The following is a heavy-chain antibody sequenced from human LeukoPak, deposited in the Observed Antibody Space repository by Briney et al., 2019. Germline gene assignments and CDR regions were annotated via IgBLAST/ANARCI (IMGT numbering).Heavy chain of an antibody. D-gene: IGHD6-19*01. J-gene: IGHJ4*02. CDR1: GYTFTSYG. CDR2: ISAYNGNT. V-gene: IGHV1-18*01. Sequence: ASVKVSCKASGYTFTSYGISWVRQAPGQGLEWMGWISAYNGNTNYAQKLQGRVTMTTDTSTSTAYMELRSLRSDDTAVYYCAREGRYSSGWYLGYYFDYWGQGTPVTVSS. CDR3: AREGRYSSGWYLGYYFDY.